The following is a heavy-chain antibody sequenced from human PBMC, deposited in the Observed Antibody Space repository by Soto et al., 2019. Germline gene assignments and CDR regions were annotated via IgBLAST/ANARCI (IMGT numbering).Heavy chain of an antibody. Sequence: SETLSLTCAVYGGSFSGYYWSWIRQPPGKGLEWIGEINHSGSTNYNPSLKSRVTISVDTSKNQFSLKLSSVTAADTAVYYCARVSGIGRVVVAATRRVGYFDYWGQGTLVTVSS. V-gene: IGHV4-34*01. J-gene: IGHJ4*02. CDR3: ARVSGIGRVVVAATRRVGYFDY. CDR1: GGSFSGYY. D-gene: IGHD2-15*01. CDR2: INHSGST.